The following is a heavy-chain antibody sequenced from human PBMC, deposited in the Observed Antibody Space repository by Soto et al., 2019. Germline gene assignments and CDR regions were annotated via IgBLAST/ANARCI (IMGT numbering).Heavy chain of an antibody. V-gene: IGHV3-30-3*01. D-gene: IGHD6-6*01. CDR2: ISYDGSNK. J-gene: IGHJ4*02. CDR1: GFTFSSYA. Sequence: QVQLVESGGGVVQPGRSLRLSCAASGFTFSSYAMHWVRQAPGKGLEWVAVISYDGSNKYYADCVKGRFTISRDNSKNTPYLQMNSLRAEDTAVYYCARALYSSSPGFDYWGQGTLVTVSS. CDR3: ARALYSSSPGFDY.